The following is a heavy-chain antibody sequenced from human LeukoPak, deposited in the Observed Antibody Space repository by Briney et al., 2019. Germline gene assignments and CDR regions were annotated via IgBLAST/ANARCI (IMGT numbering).Heavy chain of an antibody. J-gene: IGHJ3*02. CDR2: FNHSGRT. V-gene: IGHV4-34*01. CDR1: GGSFSGYY. Sequence: PTETLSLTCAVYGGSFSGYYWSWIRQPPGKGLEWIGEFNHSGRTNYNPSLKSRVTISVDTSKNQFSLKLSSVTAADTAVYYCARAPGYYDSSGSAFDIWGQGTMVTVSS. D-gene: IGHD3-22*01. CDR3: ARAPGYYDSSGSAFDI.